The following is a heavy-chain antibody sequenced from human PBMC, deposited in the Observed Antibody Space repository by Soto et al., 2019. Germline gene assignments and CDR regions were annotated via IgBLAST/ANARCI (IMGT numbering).Heavy chain of an antibody. D-gene: IGHD3-22*01. Sequence: PGGSLRLSCAASGFTVSSNYMSWVRQAPGKGLEWVSVIYSGGSTYYADSVKGRFTISRDNSKNTLYLQMNSLRAEDTAVYYCARAYVKTMTPFDPWGQGTLVTVSS. CDR2: IYSGGST. V-gene: IGHV3-66*01. CDR3: ARAYVKTMTPFDP. J-gene: IGHJ5*02. CDR1: GFTVSSNY.